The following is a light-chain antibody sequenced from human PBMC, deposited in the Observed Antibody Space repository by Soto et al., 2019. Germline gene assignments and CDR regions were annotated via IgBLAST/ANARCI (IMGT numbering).Light chain of an antibody. V-gene: IGKV3-20*01. Sequence: VVLTQSPGTLSLSPGEGATLSCRASQSFGSSYLAWLQQKPGQAPRLLIYGASNRATGIPDRFSGSGSGTDFTLTISRLEPEDFAVYYCQQYGSTPLTFGGGTKVDIK. CDR2: GAS. CDR1: QSFGSSY. J-gene: IGKJ4*01. CDR3: QQYGSTPLT.